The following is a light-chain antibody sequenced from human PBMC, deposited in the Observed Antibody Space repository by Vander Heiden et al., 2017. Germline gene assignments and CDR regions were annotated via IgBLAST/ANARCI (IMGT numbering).Light chain of an antibody. CDR2: GAS. CDR3: QQYNNWPPWT. CDR1: QSVNSN. Sequence: EIVITQSPATLSVSPGERATLSCRVSQSVNSNLAWYQQKPGQAPRLLIYGASTRATGIPARFSGSGSGTEFTLTISSLQSEDFAVYYCQQYNNWPPWTFGHGTKVEIK. V-gene: IGKV3-15*01. J-gene: IGKJ1*01.